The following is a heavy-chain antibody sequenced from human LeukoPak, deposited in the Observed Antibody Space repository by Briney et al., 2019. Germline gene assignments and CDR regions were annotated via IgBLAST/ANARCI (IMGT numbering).Heavy chain of an antibody. Sequence: PGGSLRLSCTASGFTFGDYAVGWIRQAPGKGLEWVSFIRSKAYGGTTEYAASVKGRFTISRDDSKSIAYLQMNSLKTEGTAVYYCTRTWRWQPLDYWGQGTLVTVSS. V-gene: IGHV3-49*03. CDR2: IRSKAYGGTT. CDR3: TRTWRWQPLDY. CDR1: GFTFGDYA. D-gene: IGHD6-13*01. J-gene: IGHJ4*02.